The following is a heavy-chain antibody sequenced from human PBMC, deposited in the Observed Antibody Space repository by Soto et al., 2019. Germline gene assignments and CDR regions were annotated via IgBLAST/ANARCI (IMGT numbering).Heavy chain of an antibody. Sequence: EVQLVESGGGLVQPGGSLRLSCAASGFTFSSYSMNWVRQAPGKGLEWVSYISSSSSTIYYADSVKGRFTISRDNAKNSLYLQMKRLRAEDTAVYYCARADSGYAHGYYYYGMDVWGQGTTVTVSS. D-gene: IGHD5-12*01. CDR3: ARADSGYAHGYYYYGMDV. V-gene: IGHV3-48*01. J-gene: IGHJ6*02. CDR1: GFTFSSYS. CDR2: ISSSSSTI.